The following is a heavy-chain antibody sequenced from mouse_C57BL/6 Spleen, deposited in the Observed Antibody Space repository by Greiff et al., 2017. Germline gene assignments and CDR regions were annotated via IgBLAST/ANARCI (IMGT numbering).Heavy chain of an antibody. V-gene: IGHV1-18*01. CDR2: INPNNGGT. D-gene: IGHD1-1*01. CDR3: ARTGAYGSRWAWFAY. Sequence: EVQLQQSGPELVKPGASVKIPCKASGYTFTDYNMDWVKQSHGKSLEWIGDINPNNGGTIYNQKFKGKAKLTVDKSSSTAYMELRSLTSEDTAVYYCARTGAYGSRWAWFAYWGQGTLVTVSA. CDR1: GYTFTDYN. J-gene: IGHJ3*01.